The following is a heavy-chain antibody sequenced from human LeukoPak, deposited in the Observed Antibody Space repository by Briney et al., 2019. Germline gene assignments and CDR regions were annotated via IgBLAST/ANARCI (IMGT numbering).Heavy chain of an antibody. Sequence: GGSLRLSCAASGFTFSSYSMNWVRQAPGKGLEWVSYISSSGSTIYYADSVKDRFTISRDNAKNSLNLQMNSLRAEDTAVYYCARALGYCSSTSCSTSITIFGVVDYWGQGTLVTVSS. CDR2: ISSSGSTI. D-gene: IGHD2-2*01. V-gene: IGHV3-48*04. CDR3: ARALGYCSSTSCSTSITIFGVVDY. J-gene: IGHJ4*02. CDR1: GFTFSSYS.